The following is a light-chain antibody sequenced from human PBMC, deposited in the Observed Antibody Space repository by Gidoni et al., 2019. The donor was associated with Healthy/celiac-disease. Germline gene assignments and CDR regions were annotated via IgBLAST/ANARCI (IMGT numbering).Light chain of an antibody. J-gene: IGKJ4*01. CDR1: QSVSSY. V-gene: IGKV3-11*01. CDR3: QQRSNWPLT. Sequence: EIVLTQSPATLSLSPGERATLTCRASQSVSSYLAWYQQKPGQAPRLLIYDASSGSGTDFTLTISSLEPEDFAVYYCQQRSNWPLTFXGXTKVXIK. CDR2: DAS.